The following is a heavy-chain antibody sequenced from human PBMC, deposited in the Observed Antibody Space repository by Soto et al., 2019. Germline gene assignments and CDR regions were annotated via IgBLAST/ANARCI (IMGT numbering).Heavy chain of an antibody. J-gene: IGHJ5*02. D-gene: IGHD3-22*01. Sequence: QVQLQESGPGLVKPSQTLSLTCTVSGDSIRSGGYYWSWIRQPPGKGLEWIGYIYHSGSTYYNPSLKSRVNISVDTSKNQFALKVKSVTAADTAVYYCARILGTTMIRWSDPWGQGTLVTVSS. CDR2: IYHSGST. V-gene: IGHV4-30-4*01. CDR1: GDSIRSGGYY. CDR3: ARILGTTMIRWSDP.